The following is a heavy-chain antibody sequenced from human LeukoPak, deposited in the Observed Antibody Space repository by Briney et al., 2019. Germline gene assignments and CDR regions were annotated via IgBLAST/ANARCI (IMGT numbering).Heavy chain of an antibody. CDR3: ARDAGYGDYV. J-gene: IGHJ4*02. CDR1: VGSISSYY. V-gene: IGHV4-59*01. CDR2: IYYSGST. Sequence: PSETLSLTCTVSVGSISSYYWSWIRQPPGKGLEWIGYIYYSGSTNYNPSLKSRVTISVDTSKNQFSLKLSSVTAADTAVYYCARDAGYGDYVWGQGTLVTVSS. D-gene: IGHD4-17*01.